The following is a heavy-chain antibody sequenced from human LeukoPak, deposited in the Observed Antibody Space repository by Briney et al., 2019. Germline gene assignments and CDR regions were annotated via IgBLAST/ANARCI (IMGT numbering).Heavy chain of an antibody. J-gene: IGHJ5*02. D-gene: IGHD6-13*01. V-gene: IGHV1-18*04. CDR1: GYTFTNYF. CDR3: ARVPAAGTSNWFDP. CDR2: ISAYNGNT. Sequence: ASVKVSCTASGYTFTNYFMHWVRQAPGQGLEWMGWISAYNGNTNYAQKLQGRVTMTTGTSTSTAYMELRSLRSDDTAVYYCARVPAAGTSNWFDPWGQGTLVTVSS.